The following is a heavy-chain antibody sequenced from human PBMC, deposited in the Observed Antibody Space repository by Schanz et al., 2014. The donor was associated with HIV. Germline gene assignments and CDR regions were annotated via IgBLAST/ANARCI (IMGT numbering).Heavy chain of an antibody. CDR3: ARDDPFDL. V-gene: IGHV1-2*02. J-gene: IGHJ5*02. Sequence: QVQLVQSGAEVKKPGASVKVSCKASGYTFAGHRIHWLRQAPGQGLDWMGWIDPNSGGTNYAQKFQARVTMTRDKSISTAYMELTRLRSDDTAVYYCARDDPFDLWGQGTLVTVSS. CDR1: GYTFAGHR. CDR2: IDPNSGGT.